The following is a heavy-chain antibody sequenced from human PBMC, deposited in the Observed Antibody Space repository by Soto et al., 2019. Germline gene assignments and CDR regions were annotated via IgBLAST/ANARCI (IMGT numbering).Heavy chain of an antibody. CDR1: GFTFSSYA. CDR3: AKFPTDVLLWFGELFGGAYYYYYMDV. J-gene: IGHJ6*03. D-gene: IGHD3-10*01. V-gene: IGHV3-23*01. CDR2: ISGSGGST. Sequence: GGSLRLSCAASGFTFSSYAMSWVRQAPGKGLEWVSAISGSGGSTYYADSVKGRFTIPRDNSKNTLYLQMNSLRAEDTVVYYCAKFPTDVLLWFGELFGGAYYYYYMDVWGKGTTVTVSS.